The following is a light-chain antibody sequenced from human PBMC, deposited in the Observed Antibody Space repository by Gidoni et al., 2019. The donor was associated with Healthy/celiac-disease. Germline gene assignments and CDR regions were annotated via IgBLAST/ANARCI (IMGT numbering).Light chain of an antibody. CDR3: QQSYSTPRT. Sequence: DIQLTQSPSSLPASVGDRVTITCRASQSISSYLNWYQQKPGTAPKLLIYAASSLQSGVPSRFSGSGSGTDFTLTISSLQPEDFATYYCQQSYSTPRTFGQGTKLEIK. V-gene: IGKV1-39*01. CDR2: AAS. CDR1: QSISSY. J-gene: IGKJ2*02.